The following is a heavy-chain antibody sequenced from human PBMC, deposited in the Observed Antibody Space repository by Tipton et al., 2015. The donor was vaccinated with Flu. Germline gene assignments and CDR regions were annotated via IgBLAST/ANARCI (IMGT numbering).Heavy chain of an antibody. V-gene: IGHV4-59*11. CDR3: ARAYSGRYDWHFDL. Sequence: GLVKPSQTLSLTCTVSGGSLSNHYWNWIWQPPGKGLEWIGYVYSSGTDNYNPSFRGRVTISEDKSKSQVSLRLTSVTAADTGVYYCARAYSGRYDWHFDLWGRGTLVTVSS. CDR1: GGSLSNHY. J-gene: IGHJ2*01. CDR2: VYSSGTD. D-gene: IGHD1-26*01.